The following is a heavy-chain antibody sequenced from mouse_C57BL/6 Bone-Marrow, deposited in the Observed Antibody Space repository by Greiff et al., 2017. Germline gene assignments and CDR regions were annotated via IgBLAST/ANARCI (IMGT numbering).Heavy chain of an antibody. V-gene: IGHV14-4*01. CDR1: GFNIKDDY. D-gene: IGHD1-2*01. CDR3: TTIITTGY. Sequence: VQLQQSGAELVRPGASVKLSCTASGFNIKDDYMPWVKQRPEQGLEWIGWIDPENGDTEYASKFQGKATITADTSSNTAYLQLSSLTSEYTAVYYCTTIITTGYWGQGTTLTVSS. J-gene: IGHJ2*01. CDR2: IDPENGDT.